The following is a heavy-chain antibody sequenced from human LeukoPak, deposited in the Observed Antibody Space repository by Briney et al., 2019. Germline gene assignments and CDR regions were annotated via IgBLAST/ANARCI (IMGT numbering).Heavy chain of an antibody. J-gene: IGHJ5*02. Sequence: SETLSLTCTVSGGSISSSSYYWSWIRQPPGKGLEWIGEINHSGSTNYNPSLKSRVTISVDTSKNQFSLKLSSVTAADTAVYYCARGEGGYSGYDYVTGWFDPWGQGTLVTVSS. V-gene: IGHV4-39*07. CDR2: INHSGST. CDR1: GGSISSSSYY. D-gene: IGHD5-12*01. CDR3: ARGEGGYSGYDYVTGWFDP.